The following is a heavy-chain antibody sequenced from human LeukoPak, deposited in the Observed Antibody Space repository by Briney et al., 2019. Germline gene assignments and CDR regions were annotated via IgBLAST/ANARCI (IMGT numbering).Heavy chain of an antibody. J-gene: IGHJ4*02. D-gene: IGHD3-22*01. V-gene: IGHV1-2*02. CDR3: ASALNYYDSTSQEGN. CDR1: GYTFTGYY. CDR2: INPNSGGT. Sequence: GASVKVSCKASGYTFTGYYMHWVRQAPGQGLEGMGWINPNSGGTNFAQKFQGRVTLTRDTSISTAYMELSRLRSDDTAVYYCASALNYYDSTSQEGNWGQGTLVTVSS.